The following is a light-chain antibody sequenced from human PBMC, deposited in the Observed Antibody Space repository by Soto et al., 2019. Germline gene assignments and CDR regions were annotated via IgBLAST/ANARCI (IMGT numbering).Light chain of an antibody. CDR2: DAS. CDR1: HSVSSSH. J-gene: IGKJ4*01. Sequence: EIVLTQSPGTLSLSPGERATLSCRASHSVSSSHLAWYQQKPGQAPRLLIYDASSRATGIPDRFSGSGSGTDFTLTISRLEPEDFAVYFCQQYGNSPTFGGGTKVEIK. V-gene: IGKV3-20*01. CDR3: QQYGNSPT.